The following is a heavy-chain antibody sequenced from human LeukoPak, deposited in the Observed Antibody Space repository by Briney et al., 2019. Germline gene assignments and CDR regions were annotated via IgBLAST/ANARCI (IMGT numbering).Heavy chain of an antibody. CDR2: ISGSGAIT. J-gene: IGHJ4*02. D-gene: IGHD6-13*01. CDR1: GFSFSNYA. V-gene: IGHV3-23*01. CDR3: ARDWYSSSWSTPPGY. Sequence: GGSLRLSCAVSGFSFSNYAMSWVRQAPGKGLEWVSAISGSGAITYYADSVKGRFTISKDTSKNTLYLQMNSLRAEDTAVYYCARDWYSSSWSTPPGYWGQGTLVTVSS.